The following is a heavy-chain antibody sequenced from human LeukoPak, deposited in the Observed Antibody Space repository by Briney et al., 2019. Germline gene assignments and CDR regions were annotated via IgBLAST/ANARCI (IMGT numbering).Heavy chain of an antibody. J-gene: IGHJ4*02. D-gene: IGHD3-3*01. V-gene: IGHV1-3*01. CDR1: GYTFTSYA. CDR2: INAGNGNT. Sequence: ASVKVSCKASGYTFTSYAMHWVRQAPGQRLEWMGWINAGNGNTKYSQKFQGRVTITRDTSASTAYMELSSLRSDDTAVYYCARLAFYDFWSGYLDSWGQGTLVTVSS. CDR3: ARLAFYDFWSGYLDS.